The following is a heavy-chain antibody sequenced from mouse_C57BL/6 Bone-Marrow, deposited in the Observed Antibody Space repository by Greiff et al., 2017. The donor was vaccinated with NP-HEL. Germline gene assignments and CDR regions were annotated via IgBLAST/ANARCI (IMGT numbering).Heavy chain of an antibody. Sequence: QVQLQQPGAELVKPGASVKLSCKASGYTFTSYWMQWVKQRPGQGLDWIGEINPSDGYPTYNQKFKGKATLTVDTSSSTAYMHLSSLTSEGSAVYYCASLSGSFAYWGQGTLVTVSA. D-gene: IGHD3-2*02. CDR2: INPSDGYP. J-gene: IGHJ3*01. CDR3: ASLSGSFAY. V-gene: IGHV1-50*01. CDR1: GYTFTSYW.